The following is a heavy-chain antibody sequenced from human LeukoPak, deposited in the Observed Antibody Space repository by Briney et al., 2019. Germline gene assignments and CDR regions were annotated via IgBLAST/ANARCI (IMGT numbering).Heavy chain of an antibody. CDR1: GGTFSCYY. Sequence: SETLSLTCAVYGGTFSCYYWSWIRQPPGKGLEWIGEINHSGSTNYNPSLKSRVTISVDTSKNQFSLKLSSVTAADTAVYYCARGSSSCYVAYYYYYMDVWGKGTTVTVSS. CDR3: ARGSSSCYVAYYYYYMDV. D-gene: IGHD6-13*01. J-gene: IGHJ6*03. CDR2: INHSGST. V-gene: IGHV4-34*01.